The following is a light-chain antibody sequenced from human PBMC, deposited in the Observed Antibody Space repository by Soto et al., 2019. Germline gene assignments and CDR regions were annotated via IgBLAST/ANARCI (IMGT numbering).Light chain of an antibody. CDR1: GSDVGTFNR. V-gene: IGLV2-18*02. CDR2: DVS. J-gene: IGLJ1*01. Sequence: QSALTQPPSVSGSPGQSVAISCTGTGSDVGTFNRVSWYQQSPGTATKLMIYDVSDRPSGVPDRFSGSKSGNTASLTISGLQAEDEADYYCSSYTSSSTYVFGTGTKVTVL. CDR3: SSYTSSSTYV.